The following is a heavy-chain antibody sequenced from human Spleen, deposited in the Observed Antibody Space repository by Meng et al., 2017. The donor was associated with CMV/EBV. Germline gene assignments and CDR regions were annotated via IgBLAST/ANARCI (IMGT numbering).Heavy chain of an antibody. CDR2: VSYDGSNA. CDR3: ARGDYDFWRPFNM. Sequence: AAFGFIFSTCAMHWVRQTPGEGLEWVAAVSYDGSNAYYEGSVKGRFTISRDNSQNTLYVEMNSLRNEDTAVYYCARGDYDFWRPFNMWGQGTMVTVSS. CDR1: GFIFSTCA. D-gene: IGHD3-3*01. V-gene: IGHV3-30*03. J-gene: IGHJ3*02.